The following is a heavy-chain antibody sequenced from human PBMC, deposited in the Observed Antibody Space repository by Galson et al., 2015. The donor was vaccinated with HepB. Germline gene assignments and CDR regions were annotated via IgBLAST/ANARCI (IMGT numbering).Heavy chain of an antibody. V-gene: IGHV3-74*01. CDR2: INNDGSGT. Sequence: SLRLSCAASGFTFSDFWMHWVRHTPGKGLVWVSRINNDGSGTSYADSVKGRFTISRDNAKNTLYLQMDSLRAEGTAVYYCASSRNYAAGRRIDPWGQGTRVTVSS. CDR3: ASSRNYAAGRRIDP. J-gene: IGHJ5*02. CDR1: GFTFSDFW. D-gene: IGHD3-10*01.